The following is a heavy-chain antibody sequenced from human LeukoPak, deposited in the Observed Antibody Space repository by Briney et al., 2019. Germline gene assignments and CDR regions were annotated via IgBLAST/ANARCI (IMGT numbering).Heavy chain of an antibody. CDR2: ISGSGGST. CDR3: AKGRGGSFRRPFDY. J-gene: IGHJ4*02. CDR1: GFTFSSYW. Sequence: GGSLRLSCAASGFTFSSYWMSWVRQAPGKGLEWVSAISGSGGSTYYADSVKGRFTISRDNSKNTLYLQMNSLRAEDTAVYYCAKGRGGSFRRPFDYWGQGTLVTVSS. V-gene: IGHV3-23*01. D-gene: IGHD2-15*01.